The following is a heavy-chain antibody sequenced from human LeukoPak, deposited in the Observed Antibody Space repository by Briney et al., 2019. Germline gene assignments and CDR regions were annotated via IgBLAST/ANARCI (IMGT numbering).Heavy chain of an antibody. J-gene: IGHJ6*02. CDR2: ISAYNGNT. CDR3: ARDSPYSITIFGVAPLYYYYGMDV. V-gene: IGHV1-18*01. Sequence: WASVKVSCKASGYTFTSYGISWVRQAPGQGLEWMGWISAYNGNTNYAQKLQGRVTMTTDTSTSTAYMELRSLRSDDTAVYYCARDSPYSITIFGVAPLYYYYGMDVWGQGTTVTVSS. D-gene: IGHD3-3*01. CDR1: GYTFTSYG.